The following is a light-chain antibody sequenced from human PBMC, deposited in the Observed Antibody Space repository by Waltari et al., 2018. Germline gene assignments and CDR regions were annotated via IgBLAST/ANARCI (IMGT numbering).Light chain of an antibody. CDR3: QQYNSYSWT. J-gene: IGKJ1*01. CDR2: DAS. V-gene: IGKV1-5*01. Sequence: DIQMTQSPSTLSASVGDRVTNTCRASQIISSWLAWYQQKPGKVPNLLIDDASSLESGVPSRFSGSGSGTEFTLTISSLQPDDFATYYCQQYNSYSWTFGQGTKVEIK. CDR1: QIISSW.